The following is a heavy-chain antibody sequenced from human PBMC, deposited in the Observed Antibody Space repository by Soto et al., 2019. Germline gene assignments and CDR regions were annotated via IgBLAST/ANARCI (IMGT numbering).Heavy chain of an antibody. CDR2: IIPIFGTA. V-gene: IGHV1-69*06. CDR3: ASKAACGGDCYAFDS. J-gene: IGHJ4*02. Sequence: QVQLVQSGAEVKKPGSSVKISCKASGGTFSSNTINWVRQAAGQGLEWMGGIIPIFGTANYAQKFQGRVTITADKSTNTEYMELSSLTSEDTAVYYCASKAACGGDCYAFDSWGQGTRVTVSS. D-gene: IGHD2-21*02. CDR1: GGTFSSNT.